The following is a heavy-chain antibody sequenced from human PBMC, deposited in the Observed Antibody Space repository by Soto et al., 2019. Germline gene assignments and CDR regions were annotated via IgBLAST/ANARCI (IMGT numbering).Heavy chain of an antibody. V-gene: IGHV2-5*01. J-gene: IGHJ4*02. CDR3: ARRHFNKIAYFDY. CDR1: GFSLSTNGVG. Sequence: KESGHTLVKPTQTLTLACTVSGFSLSTNGVGVGWIRQPPGKALEWLAIVYWNDDKRYSPSLESRLTIARDTSKNQVGRTMTNIDPVDTGTYYCARRHFNKIAYFDYLGQGTLVTVSS. CDR2: VYWNDDK.